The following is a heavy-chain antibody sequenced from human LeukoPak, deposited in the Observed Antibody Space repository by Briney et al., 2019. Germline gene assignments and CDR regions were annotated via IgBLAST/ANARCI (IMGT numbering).Heavy chain of an antibody. V-gene: IGHV3-23*01. CDR3: AKREEGITIFGVVTRNWFDP. D-gene: IGHD3-3*01. CDR1: GFTFSSYA. J-gene: IGHJ5*02. CDR2: ISGGGGST. Sequence: PGGSLRLSCAASGFTFSSYAMGWVRPAPGKGLEWGSAISGGGGSTSYADSVKGRFTMSRANSKKTLSLQMNSLRAEDTAVYYCAKREEGITIFGVVTRNWFDPWGQGTLVTVSS.